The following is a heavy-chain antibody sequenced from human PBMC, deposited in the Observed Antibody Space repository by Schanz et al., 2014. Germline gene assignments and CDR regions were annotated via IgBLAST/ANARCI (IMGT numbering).Heavy chain of an antibody. CDR1: GGTFSSDT. D-gene: IGHD3-22*01. Sequence: QVHLVQSGAEVKKPGSSVKVSCKASGGTFSSDTFSWVRQAPGQGLEWMGRIVPIAGITNYAQRSQGRVTITADKSSDTAYMELSSLRSEDTAVYYCAREVGLYDRGWFDPWGQGTLVTVSS. J-gene: IGHJ5*02. CDR2: IVPIAGIT. V-gene: IGHV1-69*08. CDR3: AREVGLYDRGWFDP.